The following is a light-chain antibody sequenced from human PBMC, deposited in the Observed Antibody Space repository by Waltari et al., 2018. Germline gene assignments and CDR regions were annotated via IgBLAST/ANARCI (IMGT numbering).Light chain of an antibody. CDR3: SSFTTSDTWV. J-gene: IGLJ3*02. CDR1: GRDICLYDT. CDR2: DVN. V-gene: IGLV2-14*03. Sequence: HSALTHPASVSGSPGQPNTIPCAGTGRDICLYDTLSWHQQHPVKAPKPIIYDVNSPHSGVSSRFSVSTSGNTASLTSSGLQPQDEGDYYCSSFTTSDTWVFGGGTKLTVL.